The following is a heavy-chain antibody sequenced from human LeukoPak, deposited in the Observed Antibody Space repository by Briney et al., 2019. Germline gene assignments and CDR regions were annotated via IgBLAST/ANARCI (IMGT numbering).Heavy chain of an antibody. Sequence: RPGGSLRLSCAASGFTFDDYGMSWVRQAPGKGLEWVSGINWNGGSTGYADSVKGRFTISRDNAKKTVYLQMSNLRVEDTAVYYCARWAAEGIEFWFDPWGQGTLVIVSS. CDR2: INWNGGST. D-gene: IGHD6-13*01. CDR1: GFTFDDYG. V-gene: IGHV3-20*04. CDR3: ARWAAEGIEFWFDP. J-gene: IGHJ5*02.